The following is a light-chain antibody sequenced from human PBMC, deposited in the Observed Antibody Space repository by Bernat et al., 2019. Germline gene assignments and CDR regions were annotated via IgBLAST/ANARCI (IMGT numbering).Light chain of an antibody. J-gene: IGLJ3*02. V-gene: IGLV2-23*01. CDR2: EGS. CDR1: SSDVGGYNY. Sequence: QSALTQPPSASGSPGQSVTISCTGTSSDVGGYNYVSWFQQYPGKAPKLIIYEGSKRPSGVSNRFSGSKSANTASLTISGLRPEDESDYYCCSYAGTTTVVFGGGTKLTVL. CDR3: CSYAGTTTVV.